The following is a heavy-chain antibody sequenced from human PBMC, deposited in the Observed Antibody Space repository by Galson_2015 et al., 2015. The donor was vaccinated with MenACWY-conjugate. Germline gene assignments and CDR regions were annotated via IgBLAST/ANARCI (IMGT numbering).Heavy chain of an antibody. Sequence: QSGAEVIKPGESLWISCKGSGSSFPSYWISWVRQMHGKGLEWMGRLDPSDSYTNYRPSFQGHVTISADKSISTAYLQWSSLKASDTAMYYCARSSGWYNEGDYWGQGTLVTVSS. CDR1: GSSFPSYW. D-gene: IGHD6-19*01. CDR2: LDPSDSYT. J-gene: IGHJ4*02. V-gene: IGHV5-10-1*01. CDR3: ARSSGWYNEGDY.